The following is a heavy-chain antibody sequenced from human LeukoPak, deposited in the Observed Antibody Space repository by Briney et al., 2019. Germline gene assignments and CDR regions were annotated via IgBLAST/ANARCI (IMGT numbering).Heavy chain of an antibody. D-gene: IGHD1-26*01. CDR3: AKGVKVGILLDY. J-gene: IGHJ4*02. CDR1: GPTFSSYA. Sequence: GRSLRLSCAASGPTFSSYAMDCVRQAPGNGLEWVSSISRSRTYIYYADSVKGRFNISRDNAKNSLYVQMNSLRAEDTAVYYCAKGVKVGILLDYWGQGTLVTVSS. CDR2: ISRSRTYI. V-gene: IGHV3-21*01.